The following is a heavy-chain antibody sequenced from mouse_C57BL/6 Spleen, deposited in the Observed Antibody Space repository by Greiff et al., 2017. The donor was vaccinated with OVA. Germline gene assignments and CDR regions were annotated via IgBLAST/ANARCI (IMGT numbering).Heavy chain of an antibody. V-gene: IGHV3-6*01. CDR2: ISYDGSN. CDR1: GYSITSGYY. Sequence: ESGPGLVKPSQSLSLTCSVTGYSITSGYYWNWIRQFPGNKLAWMGYISYDGSNNYNPSLKNRISITRDTSKNQFFLKLNSVTTEDTATYYCAIYGSSYWFAYWGQGTLVTVSA. D-gene: IGHD1-1*01. CDR3: AIYGSSYWFAY. J-gene: IGHJ3*01.